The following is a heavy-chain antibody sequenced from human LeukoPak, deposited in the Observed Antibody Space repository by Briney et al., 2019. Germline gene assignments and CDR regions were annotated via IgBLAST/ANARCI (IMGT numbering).Heavy chain of an antibody. V-gene: IGHV1-24*01. CDR2: FDPEDGET. CDR1: GYTLTDLS. CDR3: AADSDSRVRLGELPSDLEAFDI. J-gene: IGHJ3*02. Sequence: ASVKVSCKVSGYTLTDLSVHWVRQTPGKGLEWMGGFDPEDGETIYAQKFQGRVTMTEDTSTDTAYMELSSLRSEDTAVYYCAADSDSRVRLGELPSDLEAFDIWGQGTLVTVSS. D-gene: IGHD3-16*02.